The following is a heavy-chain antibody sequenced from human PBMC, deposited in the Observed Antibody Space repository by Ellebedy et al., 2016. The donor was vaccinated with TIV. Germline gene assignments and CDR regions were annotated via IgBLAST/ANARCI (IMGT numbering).Heavy chain of an antibody. Sequence: GGSLRLXXAASGFTFSSYAMHWVRQAPGKGLEWVAVISYDGSNKYYADSVKGRFTISRDNAKNSLYLQMNSLTAEDTAVYYCARDWGGALPIDQWGQGTRVTVSS. CDR3: ARDWGGALPIDQ. CDR1: GFTFSSYA. CDR2: ISYDGSNK. J-gene: IGHJ5*02. D-gene: IGHD3-16*01. V-gene: IGHV3-30*04.